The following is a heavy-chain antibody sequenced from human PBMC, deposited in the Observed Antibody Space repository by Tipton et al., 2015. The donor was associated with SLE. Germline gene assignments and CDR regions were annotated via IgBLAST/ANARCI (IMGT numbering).Heavy chain of an antibody. Sequence: TLSLTCTVSGDSITNYYWSWIRQPPGKGLEWIGYIYYSGSTNYNPSLKSRVTISVDTSKNQFSLKVSSVTAADTAVYYCARDQGKVGIAYWGQGTLVTVSS. CDR3: ARDQGKVGIAY. CDR2: IYYSGST. J-gene: IGHJ4*02. CDR1: GDSITNYY. V-gene: IGHV4-59*01. D-gene: IGHD1-26*01.